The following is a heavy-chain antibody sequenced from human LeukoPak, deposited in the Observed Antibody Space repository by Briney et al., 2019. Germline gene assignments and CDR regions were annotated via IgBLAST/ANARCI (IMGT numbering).Heavy chain of an antibody. Sequence: ASAKVSCKASGYTFTGLYIHWVRQAPGQGLEWMGWINPNSGGTNFAQKFQGRVTLTRDTSISTAYMELSRLKSDDTAVCYCTRISVTGTYFDNWGQGTPVTVSS. CDR3: TRISVTGTYFDN. D-gene: IGHD1-7*01. J-gene: IGHJ4*02. CDR1: GYTFTGLY. CDR2: INPNSGGT. V-gene: IGHV1-2*02.